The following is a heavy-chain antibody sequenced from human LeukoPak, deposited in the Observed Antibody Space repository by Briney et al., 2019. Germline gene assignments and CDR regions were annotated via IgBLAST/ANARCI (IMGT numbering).Heavy chain of an antibody. J-gene: IGHJ4*02. Sequence: GASVTVSCTASGYTFTYYYMHWVRQAPGQGLEWMGWINPNSGTNYAQEVQGRVTMTRDTSISTAYMELTRLTSDDTAVYYCARNRWMDYWGQGTLVTVSS. V-gene: IGHV1-2*02. CDR1: GYTFTYYY. D-gene: IGHD1-1*01. CDR2: INPNSGT. CDR3: ARNRWMDY.